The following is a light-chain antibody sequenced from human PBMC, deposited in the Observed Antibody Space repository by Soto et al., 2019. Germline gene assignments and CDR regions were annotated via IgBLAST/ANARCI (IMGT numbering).Light chain of an antibody. V-gene: IGKV1-39*01. CDR2: AAS. CDR3: QQSYSTPWT. J-gene: IGKJ1*01. CDR1: QSISSY. Sequence: DIQMTQSPSSLSASVGDRVTITCRASQSISSYLNWYQQKPGKAPKLLIYAASSLQSGVPSRFSGSGSGTDFTLTISSLQPEDSATCYCQQSYSTPWTFGQGTKVDIK.